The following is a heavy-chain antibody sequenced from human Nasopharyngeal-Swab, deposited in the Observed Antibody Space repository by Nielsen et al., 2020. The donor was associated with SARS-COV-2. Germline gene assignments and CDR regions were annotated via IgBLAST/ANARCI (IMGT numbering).Heavy chain of an antibody. V-gene: IGHV3-9*01. CDR2: ISWNSGSI. J-gene: IGHJ4*02. CDR1: GFTFDDYA. CDR3: AKLGSNYYDSSGRDFDY. D-gene: IGHD3-22*01. Sequence: GGSLRLSCAASGFTFDDYAMHWVRQAPGKGLEWVLGISWNSGSIGYADSVKGRFTISRDNAKNSLYLQMNSLRAEDTALYYCAKLGSNYYDSSGRDFDYWGQGTLVTVSS.